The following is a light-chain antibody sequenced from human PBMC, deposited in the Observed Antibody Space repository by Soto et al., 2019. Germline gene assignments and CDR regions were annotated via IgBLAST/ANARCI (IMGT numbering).Light chain of an antibody. Sequence: EIVLTQSPATLSLSPGERATLSCRASQRVSSYLAWYQQKPCQAPRLLIYDASNRATGIPARFSGSGSGTDFTLTISSLEPEDFAVYYCQQRSNSPLTFGGGTKVEIK. CDR1: QRVSSY. V-gene: IGKV3-11*01. J-gene: IGKJ4*01. CDR2: DAS. CDR3: QQRSNSPLT.